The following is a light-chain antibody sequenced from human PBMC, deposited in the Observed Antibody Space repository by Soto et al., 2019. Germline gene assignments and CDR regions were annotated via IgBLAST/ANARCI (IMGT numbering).Light chain of an antibody. CDR2: GAS. CDR3: QQYNNWPPIT. V-gene: IGKV3-15*01. Sequence: IVLTQSPGTLSLSPWERATLSCRASQSVSSNYLAWYQQKPGQAPRLLIYGASTRATGIPARFSGSGSGTEFTLTISSLQSEDFAVYYCQQYNNWPPITFGQGTRLEIK. J-gene: IGKJ5*01. CDR1: QSVSSN.